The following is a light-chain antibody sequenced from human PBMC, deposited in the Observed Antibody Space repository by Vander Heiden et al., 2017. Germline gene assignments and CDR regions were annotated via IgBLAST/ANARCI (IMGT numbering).Light chain of an antibody. CDR1: QSGSSSY. CDR3: QQDYNLPRT. CDR2: GAS. Sequence: ELVLTQSPATLSLSPGERATLSCRASQSGSSSYLSWYQQKPGQAPRLLIYGASTRATGIPARFSGSGSGTDFTLTISSLQPEDFAVYYCQQDYNLPRTFGQGTKVEIK. J-gene: IGKJ1*01. V-gene: IGKV3D-7*01.